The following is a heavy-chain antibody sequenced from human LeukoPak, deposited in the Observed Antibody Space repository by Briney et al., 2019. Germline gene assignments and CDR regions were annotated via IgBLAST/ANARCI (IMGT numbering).Heavy chain of an antibody. CDR2: INSDGRST. V-gene: IGHV3-74*01. CDR1: GFTFSAHW. CDR3: ARGNYFDY. J-gene: IGHJ4*02. Sequence: PGGSLRLSCAASGFTFSAHWMHWVRQAPGKGLVWASLINSDGRSTTYADSVKGRFTISRDNAKNTLYLQMNRLRAEDTAVYYCARGNYFDYWGQGTLVTVSS.